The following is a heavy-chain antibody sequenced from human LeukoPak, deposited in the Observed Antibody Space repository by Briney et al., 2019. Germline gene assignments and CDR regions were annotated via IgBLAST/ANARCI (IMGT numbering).Heavy chain of an antibody. CDR2: ISSSSSTI. CDR1: GFTFNIYS. Sequence: GGSLRLSCAASGFTFNIYSMNWVRQAPGKGLEWVSYISSSSSTIYYADSVKGRFTVSRDNARNSLYLQMNSLRAEDTAVYYCARDGTAAGLYFDLWGQGTLVTVSS. V-gene: IGHV3-48*01. J-gene: IGHJ4*03. CDR3: ARDGTAAGLYFDL. D-gene: IGHD6-13*01.